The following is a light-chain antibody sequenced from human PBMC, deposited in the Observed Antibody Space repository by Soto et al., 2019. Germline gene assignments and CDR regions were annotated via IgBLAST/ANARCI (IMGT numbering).Light chain of an antibody. CDR2: KAS. J-gene: IGKJ1*01. V-gene: IGKV1-5*03. CDR3: QQYSTYWT. Sequence: DIQMTQSPSTLSASVGDRVTITCPASQSISSWLAWYQQKPGKAPRLLLYKASTLESGVPSRFSGSGSGTDFTLTISSLQPDDFATYYCQQYSTYWTFGQGTKVDIK. CDR1: QSISSW.